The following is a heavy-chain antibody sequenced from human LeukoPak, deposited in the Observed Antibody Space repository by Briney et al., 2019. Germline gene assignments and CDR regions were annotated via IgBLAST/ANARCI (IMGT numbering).Heavy chain of an antibody. D-gene: IGHD3-22*01. CDR1: GGTFSTDT. Sequence: EASVKVSCTASGGTFSTDTINWVRQAPGQGLEWVGRIIPLIGIGDYAQKFHNRVTITADESTSTAYMELRSLRSDDTAVYYCARDVRGIVGMDYFDYWGQGTLVTVSS. V-gene: IGHV1-69*04. J-gene: IGHJ4*02. CDR3: ARDVRGIVGMDYFDY. CDR2: IIPLIGIG.